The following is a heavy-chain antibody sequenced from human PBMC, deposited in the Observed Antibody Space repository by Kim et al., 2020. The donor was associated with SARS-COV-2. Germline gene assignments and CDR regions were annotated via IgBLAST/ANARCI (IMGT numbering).Heavy chain of an antibody. CDR1: GFSLDDYA. D-gene: IGHD6-13*01. CDR2: ISGNGGST. V-gene: IGHV3-43*02. CDR3: AMVPGLAAGGSGYNNYYGMDV. Sequence: GGSLRLSCVVSGFSLDDYAIHWVRQPPGKGLEWVSLISGNGGSTYYADSVKGRFTISRDNSKNSVHLQLSSLRPEDTALYYCAMVPGLAAGGSGYNNYYGMDVWGQGTTVTVFS. J-gene: IGHJ6*02.